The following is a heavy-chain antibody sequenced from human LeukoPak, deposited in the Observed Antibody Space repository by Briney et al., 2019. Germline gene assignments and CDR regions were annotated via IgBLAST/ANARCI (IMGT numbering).Heavy chain of an antibody. CDR1: GFTFSSYN. J-gene: IGHJ4*02. V-gene: IGHV3-21*04. CDR3: AREVSPGYCSGGSCPYYFDY. D-gene: IGHD2-15*01. CDR2: ISSSSSYI. Sequence: GGSLRLSCEASGFTFSSYNMNWVRQTPGKELEWVSSISSSSSYIYYADSVKGRFTISRDNSKNTLYLQMNSLRAEDTAVYYCAREVSPGYCSGGSCPYYFDYWGQGTLVTVSS.